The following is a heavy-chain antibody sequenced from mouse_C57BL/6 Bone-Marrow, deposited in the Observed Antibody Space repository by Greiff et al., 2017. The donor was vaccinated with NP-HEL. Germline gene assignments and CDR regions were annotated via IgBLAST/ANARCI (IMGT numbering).Heavy chain of an antibody. D-gene: IGHD1-1*01. CDR3: ARESIYYYGSSRLYYAMDY. CDR1: GYTFTSYW. Sequence: QVQLQQPGAELVKPGASVKLSCKASGYTFTSYWMHWVKQRPGQGLEWIGMIHPNSGSTNYNEKFKSKATLTVDKSSSTAYMQLSSLTSEDSAVYYCARESIYYYGSSRLYYAMDYWGQGTSVTVSS. CDR2: IHPNSGST. J-gene: IGHJ4*01. V-gene: IGHV1-64*01.